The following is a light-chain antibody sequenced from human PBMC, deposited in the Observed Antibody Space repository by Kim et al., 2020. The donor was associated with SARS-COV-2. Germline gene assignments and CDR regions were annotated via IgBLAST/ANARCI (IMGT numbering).Light chain of an antibody. CDR3: GTWDNSLSAGV. Sequence: QSVLTQPPSVSAAPGQKVTISCSGSSSNIGNNYLSWYQQLPGTAPKLLIYDTNKRPSGIPDRFSGSKSGTSATLDITGLQTGDEADYYCGTWDNSLSAGVFGGGTKVTVL. J-gene: IGLJ3*02. CDR1: SSNIGNNY. CDR2: DTN. V-gene: IGLV1-51*01.